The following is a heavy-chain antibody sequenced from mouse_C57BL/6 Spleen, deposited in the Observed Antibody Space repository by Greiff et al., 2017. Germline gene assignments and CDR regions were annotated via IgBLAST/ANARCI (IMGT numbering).Heavy chain of an antibody. V-gene: IGHV1-50*01. CDR2: IDPSDSYT. D-gene: IGHD1-1*01. Sequence: QVQLQQPGAELVKPGASVKLSCKASGYTFTSYWMQWVKQRPGQGLEWIGEIDPSDSYTNYNQKFKGKATLTVDTSSSTAYMQLSSLTSEYSAVYYCARGDYYGSSYGWFAYWGQGTLVTVSA. CDR3: ARGDYYGSSYGWFAY. J-gene: IGHJ3*01. CDR1: GYTFTSYW.